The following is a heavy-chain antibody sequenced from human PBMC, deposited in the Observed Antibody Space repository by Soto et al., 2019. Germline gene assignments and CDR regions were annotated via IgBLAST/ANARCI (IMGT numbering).Heavy chain of an antibody. J-gene: IGHJ6*02. V-gene: IGHV3-30-3*01. Sequence: PGGSLRLSCAASGFTFSSYAMQCVRQAPGKGLEWVAVISYDGSNKYYADSVKGRFTISRDNSKNTLYLQMNSLRAEDTAVYYCARDQEVGATKDYYYGMDVWGQGTTVTVSS. CDR1: GFTFSSYA. CDR3: ARDQEVGATKDYYYGMDV. D-gene: IGHD1-26*01. CDR2: ISYDGSNK.